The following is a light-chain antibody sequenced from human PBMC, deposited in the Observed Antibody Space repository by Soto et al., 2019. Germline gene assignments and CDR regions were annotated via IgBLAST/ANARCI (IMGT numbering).Light chain of an antibody. CDR3: QQYSDSPLT. CDR2: GAS. Sequence: EIVLTQSPGTLSLSPGDRATLSCRASQSVRTTSLAWFQHKPGQPPRLLIYGASIRATGIPDRFSGSGSGTDFTLTISRLEPDDFAVYSCQQYSDSPLTFGPGTKVEIK. V-gene: IGKV3-20*01. J-gene: IGKJ4*01. CDR1: QSVRTTS.